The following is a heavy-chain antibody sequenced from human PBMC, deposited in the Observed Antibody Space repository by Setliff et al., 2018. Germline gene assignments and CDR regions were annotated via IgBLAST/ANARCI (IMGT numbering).Heavy chain of an antibody. V-gene: IGHV3-11*04. D-gene: IGHD5-18*01. CDR3: AKFVGYTYGYDY. CDR2: ITNSGGTV. J-gene: IGHJ4*02. Sequence: PGGSLRLSCAASGFTFSDYYMSWIRQAPGKGLEWVSYITNSGGTVYYADSVKGRFTISGDNAKNSLFLQMNSLRAEDTALYYCAKFVGYTYGYDYWGRGTLVTVSS. CDR1: GFTFSDYY.